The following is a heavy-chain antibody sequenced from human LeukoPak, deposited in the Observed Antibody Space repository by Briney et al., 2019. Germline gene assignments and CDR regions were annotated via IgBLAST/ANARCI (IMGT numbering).Heavy chain of an antibody. J-gene: IGHJ5*02. Sequence: GASVKVSCKASGYTFTSYDINWGRQATGQGLEWMGWMNPNSGNTGYAQKFQGRVTMTRNTSISTAYMELSSLRSEDTAVYYCARGRSTMVRGGENWFDPWGQGTLVTVSS. V-gene: IGHV1-8*01. CDR3: ARGRSTMVRGGENWFDP. CDR2: MNPNSGNT. D-gene: IGHD3-10*01. CDR1: GYTFTSYD.